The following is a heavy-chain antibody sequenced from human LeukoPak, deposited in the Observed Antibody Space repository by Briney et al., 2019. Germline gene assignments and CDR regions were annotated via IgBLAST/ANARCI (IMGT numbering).Heavy chain of an antibody. J-gene: IGHJ4*02. Sequence: GGSLRLSCAASGFTFINAWMAWVRQAPGKGLEWVGRIKAKAHGGTIEFAAPVKGRFTISRDDSKNTLYLQMNSLKTEDTAVYYCTTDGVGVEGATYDNWGQGTLVSVSS. D-gene: IGHD1-26*01. V-gene: IGHV3-15*01. CDR3: TTDGVGVEGATYDN. CDR2: IKAKAHGGTI. CDR1: GFTFINAW.